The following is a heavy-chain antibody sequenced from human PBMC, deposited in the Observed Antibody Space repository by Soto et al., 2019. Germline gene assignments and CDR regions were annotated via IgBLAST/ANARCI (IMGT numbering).Heavy chain of an antibody. V-gene: IGHV1-8*01. D-gene: IGHD3-16*01. CDR3: ARETVSWFDP. CDR1: GYTFTSYD. CDR2: MNPNSGNT. Sequence: QVQLVQSGAEVKKPGASVKVSCKASGYTFTSYDINWVRQATGQGLEWMVWMNPNSGNTGFAQKFQSRVTMTRNPSISTAYMELSSLRSEDTAVYYCARETVSWFDPWGQGTLVTVSS. J-gene: IGHJ5*02.